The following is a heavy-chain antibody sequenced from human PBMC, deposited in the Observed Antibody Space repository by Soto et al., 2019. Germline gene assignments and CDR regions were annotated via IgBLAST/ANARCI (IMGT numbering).Heavy chain of an antibody. CDR3: ARAVEYDSSPYDSADF. V-gene: IGHV1-18*01. CDR2: ISGYNGNT. D-gene: IGHD3-16*01. Sequence: QVQLVQSGAEVKKPGASVKVSCKASGYTFNTYAITWVRQAPGQGLEWMGWISGYNGNTNYAQTLQGRGTMTTDTSTSTGYLEVRSVRSDDTGVYYCARAVEYDSSPYDSADFWGQGTLVTVSS. J-gene: IGHJ4*01. CDR1: GYTFNTYA.